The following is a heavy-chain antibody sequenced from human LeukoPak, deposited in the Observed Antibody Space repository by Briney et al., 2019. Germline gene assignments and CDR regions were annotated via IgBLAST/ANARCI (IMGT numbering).Heavy chain of an antibody. D-gene: IGHD3-22*01. CDR3: ARDSFYSYHSSYYYLRYFDY. Sequence: PGGSLRLSCAASQFTFSTYWMSWLRQAPGKGLEWVANIKEDGSEKYYADSVKGRFIISRDSSKNTLYLQMNSLRADDTAVYYCARDSFYSYHSSYYYLRYFDYWGHGTLVTVSS. CDR2: IKEDGSEK. V-gene: IGHV3-7*01. J-gene: IGHJ4*01. CDR1: QFTFSTYW.